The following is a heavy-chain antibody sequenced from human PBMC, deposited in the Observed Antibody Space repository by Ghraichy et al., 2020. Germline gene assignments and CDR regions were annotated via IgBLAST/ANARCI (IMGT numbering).Heavy chain of an antibody. Sequence: GESLRLSCSGSGFSFSRHWMSWVRQAPRKGLEWVASIKADGSERHYLDSVKGRFTISRDNAENSVSLEMNSLRAEDTAIYYCARDPYGDYKYGGTDYWGQGTLVAVSS. V-gene: IGHV3-7*01. CDR3: ARDPYGDYKYGGTDY. CDR1: GFSFSRHW. CDR2: IKADGSER. D-gene: IGHD4-17*01. J-gene: IGHJ4*02.